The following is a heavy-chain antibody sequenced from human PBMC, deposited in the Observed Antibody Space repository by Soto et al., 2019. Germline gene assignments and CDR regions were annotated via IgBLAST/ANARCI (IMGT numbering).Heavy chain of an antibody. CDR1: GFTFSSYW. V-gene: IGHV3-74*01. J-gene: IGHJ4*02. D-gene: IGHD2-15*01. Sequence: EVQLVESGGGLVQPGGSLRLSCAASGFTFSSYWMHWVRQAPGKGLVWVSRINSDGSSTSYADSVKGRFTISRDNAKNTLYLQINSLRAEDTAVYYCVRTSLVVAAATREDYWGQANLVTLSS. CDR3: VRTSLVVAAATREDY. CDR2: INSDGSST.